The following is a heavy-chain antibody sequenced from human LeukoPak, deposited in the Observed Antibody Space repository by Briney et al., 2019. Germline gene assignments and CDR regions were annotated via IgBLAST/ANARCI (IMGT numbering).Heavy chain of an antibody. D-gene: IGHD1-1*01. J-gene: IGHJ3*02. Sequence: SETLSLTCTVSGVSISSYYWSWIRQPPGKGLEWIGYIYYSGSTNYNPSLKSRVTISVDTSKNQFSLKLSSVTAADTAVYYCARAQNWNGAFDIWGQGTMVTVSS. CDR1: GVSISSYY. CDR2: IYYSGST. CDR3: ARAQNWNGAFDI. V-gene: IGHV4-59*01.